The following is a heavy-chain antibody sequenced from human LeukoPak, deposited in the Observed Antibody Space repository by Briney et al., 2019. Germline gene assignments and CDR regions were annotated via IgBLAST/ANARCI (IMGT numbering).Heavy chain of an antibody. Sequence: PGGSLRLSCAASGFTFSRYSMHWVRQAPGKGLVWVSHVNSDGSGTDYADSVKGRFTISRDNSKNTLYLQMNSLRAEDTAVYYCAQGGSGSYYNGAFDYWGQGTLVTVSS. V-gene: IGHV3-74*01. J-gene: IGHJ4*02. D-gene: IGHD3-10*01. CDR2: VNSDGSGT. CDR3: AQGGSGSYYNGAFDY. CDR1: GFTFSRYS.